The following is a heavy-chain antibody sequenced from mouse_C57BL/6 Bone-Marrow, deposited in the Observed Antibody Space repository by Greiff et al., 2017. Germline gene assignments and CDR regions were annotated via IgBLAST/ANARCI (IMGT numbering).Heavy chain of an antibody. CDR3: ARSVLRYLWYFDV. CDR1: GYSFTDYN. V-gene: IGHV1-39*01. Sequence: LQESGPELVKPGASVKISCKASGYSFTDYNMNWVKQSNGKSLEWIGVINPNYGSTSYNQKFKGKATLTVDQSSSTAYMQLISLTSEDSAVYYGARSVLRYLWYFDVWGTGTTVTVSS. D-gene: IGHD1-1*01. J-gene: IGHJ1*03. CDR2: INPNYGST.